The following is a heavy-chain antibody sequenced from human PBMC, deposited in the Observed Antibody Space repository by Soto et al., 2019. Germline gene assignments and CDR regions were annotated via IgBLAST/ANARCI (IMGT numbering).Heavy chain of an antibody. V-gene: IGHV4-59*08. Sequence: QVQLQESGPGLVKPSETLSLTCTVSGGSFTSDYWSWIRQPPGKGLQWIGYIYYHGSTNYNPSLKSRLTISQATAKGQISLELTSLTAADTAVYYCASHSGVAALGGLDHWGQGTLVNVSS. J-gene: IGHJ4*02. CDR2: IYYHGST. CDR3: ASHSGVAALGGLDH. CDR1: GGSFTSDY. D-gene: IGHD2-8*01.